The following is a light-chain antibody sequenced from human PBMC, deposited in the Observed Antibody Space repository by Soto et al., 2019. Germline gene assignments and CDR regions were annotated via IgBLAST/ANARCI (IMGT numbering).Light chain of an antibody. V-gene: IGKV3-15*01. J-gene: IGKJ1*01. CDR1: QSVSNN. Sequence: VMKQSPATLSVYPGESATLSCRASQSVSNNLTWYQQKPGQPPRLLIYGASTRATGVPGRFSGSGSGTDFTLTISSLQPEDFATYYCQQSYITPLPFGQRSIV. CDR3: QQSYITPLP. CDR2: GAS.